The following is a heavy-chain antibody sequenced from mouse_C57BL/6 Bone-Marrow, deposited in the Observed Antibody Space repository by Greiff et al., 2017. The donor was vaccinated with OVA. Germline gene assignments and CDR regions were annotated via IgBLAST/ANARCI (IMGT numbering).Heavy chain of an antibody. Sequence: EVQLQQSGAELVKPGASVKLSCTASGFNIKDYYMHWVKQRTEQGLEWIGRIDPEDGETKYAQKFQGKATITADTSSNTAYLQRSSLTSEDTAVYYCASPAQNYFDYWGQGTTLTVSS. D-gene: IGHD3-2*02. CDR1: GFNIKDYY. V-gene: IGHV14-2*01. J-gene: IGHJ2*01. CDR2: IDPEDGET. CDR3: ASPAQNYFDY.